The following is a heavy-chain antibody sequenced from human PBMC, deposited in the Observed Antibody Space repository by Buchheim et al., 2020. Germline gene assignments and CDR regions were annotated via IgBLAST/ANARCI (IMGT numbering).Heavy chain of an antibody. D-gene: IGHD6-6*01. Sequence: QVQLVESGGGVVQPGRSLRLSCAASGITFSSYGMHWVRQAPGKGLEWVAVISYDGSNKYYADSVKGRFTISRDNSKNTLYLQMNSLRAEDTAVYYCAKDGIAARRLSNYYGMDVWGQGTT. V-gene: IGHV3-30*18. CDR3: AKDGIAARRLSNYYGMDV. CDR2: ISYDGSNK. CDR1: GITFSSYG. J-gene: IGHJ6*02.